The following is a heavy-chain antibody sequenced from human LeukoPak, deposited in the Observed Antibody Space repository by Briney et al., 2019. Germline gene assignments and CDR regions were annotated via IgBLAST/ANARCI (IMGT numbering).Heavy chain of an antibody. CDR2: ISSSSSYI. Sequence: GGSLRLSCAASGFTFSSYSMNWVRQAPGKGLEWVSSISSSSSYIYYADSVKGRFTISRYNAKNSLYLQMNSLRAEDTAVYYCAREDYDSSGYYLFDYWGQGTLVTVSS. D-gene: IGHD3-22*01. CDR3: AREDYDSSGYYLFDY. V-gene: IGHV3-21*01. J-gene: IGHJ4*02. CDR1: GFTFSSYS.